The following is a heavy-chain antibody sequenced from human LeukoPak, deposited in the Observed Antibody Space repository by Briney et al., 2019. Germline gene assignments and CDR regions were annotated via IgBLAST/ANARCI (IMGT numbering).Heavy chain of an antibody. CDR1: GFTFSSYW. D-gene: IGHD3-10*01. Sequence: GSLRLSCAASGFTFSSYWMSWVRQAPGKGLEWVANIKQDGSEKYYVDSVKGRFTVSRDNAKNSLYLQMNSLRAGDTAVYYCARDRGGFGYYYGSGSYYNGDAFDIWGQGTMVTVSS. J-gene: IGHJ3*02. V-gene: IGHV3-7*01. CDR2: IKQDGSEK. CDR3: ARDRGGFGYYYGSGSYYNGDAFDI.